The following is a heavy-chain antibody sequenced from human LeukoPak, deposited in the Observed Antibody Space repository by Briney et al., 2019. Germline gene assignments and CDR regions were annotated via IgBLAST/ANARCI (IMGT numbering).Heavy chain of an antibody. V-gene: IGHV3-7*02. D-gene: IGHD2-8*01. CDR3: ARARFCTSGGCYLDY. CDR1: GFTLSTYW. J-gene: IGHJ4*02. CDR2: IKQDGSET. Sequence: GGSLRLSCATSGFTLSTYWMSWVRQAPGKGLEWVGNIKQDGSETYYVDSVKGRFTISRDNAKNSLFLQVNSLRVEDTAVYYCARARFCTSGGCYLDYWGQGTLVTVSS.